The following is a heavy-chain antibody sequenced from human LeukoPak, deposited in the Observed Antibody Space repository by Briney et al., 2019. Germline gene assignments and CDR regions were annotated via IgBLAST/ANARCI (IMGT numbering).Heavy chain of an antibody. Sequence: GGSLRLSCAAPGFTFSSYAMSWVRQAPGKGLEWVSAISGSGGTTYYADSVKGRFTISRDNSKNTLYLQMNSLRAEDAAVYFCAKDIRGIDAFDIWGQGTMVTVSS. CDR3: AKDIRGIDAFDI. V-gene: IGHV3-23*01. CDR2: ISGSGGTT. J-gene: IGHJ3*02. D-gene: IGHD3-10*01. CDR1: GFTFSSYA.